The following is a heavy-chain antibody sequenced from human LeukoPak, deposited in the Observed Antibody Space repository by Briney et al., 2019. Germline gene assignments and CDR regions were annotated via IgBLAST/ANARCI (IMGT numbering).Heavy chain of an antibody. Sequence: GGSLILSCAASVFTFSDYYICWIRQAPWKGLEWVSYISSSSSYTNYADSVKGRFTISRDNAKNTLFLQMDSLRPEDTAVYYCVRSLRSADFWGQGTLVTVSS. CDR3: VRSLRSADF. J-gene: IGHJ4*02. CDR2: ISSSSSYT. CDR1: VFTFSDYY. V-gene: IGHV3-11*06.